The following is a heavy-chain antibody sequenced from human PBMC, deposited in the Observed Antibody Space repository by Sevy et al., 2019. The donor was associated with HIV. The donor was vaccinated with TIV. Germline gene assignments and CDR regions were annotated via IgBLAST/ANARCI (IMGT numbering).Heavy chain of an antibody. CDR1: GFTFSSYG. D-gene: IGHD3-22*01. Sequence: GGSLRLSCVASGFTFSSYGMHWVRQAPGKGLEWVAVISYDGSNKYYADSVKGRFTISRDNSKNTLYLQMNSLRAEDTAVYYCAKGEYYYDSSGPARGLNFDYWGQGTLVTVSS. J-gene: IGHJ4*02. CDR3: AKGEYYYDSSGPARGLNFDY. CDR2: ISYDGSNK. V-gene: IGHV3-30*18.